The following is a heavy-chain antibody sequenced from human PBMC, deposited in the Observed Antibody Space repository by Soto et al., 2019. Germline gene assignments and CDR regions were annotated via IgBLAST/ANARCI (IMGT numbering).Heavy chain of an antibody. CDR2: ISGSGNYT. CDR1: RYTHCTYS. Sequence: GGSLRPSCAAYRYTHCTYSINSIHQPPRKALEWVSSISGSGNYTHYADVLRGLSTISRDNAKPSLYLQMNSLRAEDTAVYYCAREGIHNYNEYYFDSWGQGTVVTASS. V-gene: IGHV3-21*01. CDR3: AREGIHNYNEYYFDS. J-gene: IGHJ4*02. D-gene: IGHD4-4*01.